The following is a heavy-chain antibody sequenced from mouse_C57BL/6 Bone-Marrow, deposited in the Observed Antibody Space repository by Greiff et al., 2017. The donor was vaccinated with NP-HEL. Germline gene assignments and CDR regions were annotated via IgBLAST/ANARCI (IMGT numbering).Heavy chain of an antibody. V-gene: IGHV1-50*01. D-gene: IGHD1-1*01. J-gene: IGHJ1*03. CDR3: ARDYGSSYGWYFDV. CDR2: IDPSVSYT. CDR1: GYTFTSYW. Sequence: VQLQQPGAELVKPGASVKLSCKASGYTFTSYWMQWVKQRPGQGLEWIGEIDPSVSYTNYNQKFKGKATLTVDTSSSTAYMQLSSRTSEDSAVYYCARDYGSSYGWYFDVWGTGTTVTVSS.